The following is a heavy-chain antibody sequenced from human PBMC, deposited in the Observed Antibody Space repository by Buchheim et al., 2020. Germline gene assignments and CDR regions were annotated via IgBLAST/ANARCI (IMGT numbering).Heavy chain of an antibody. Sequence: EVQLVESGGGLVQPGGSLRLSCAASGFTFNSNSMSWVRQAPGEGLAWVAIIKQDGTEKYYVDSVKGRFTISRDNAKNSLYLQMNSLRAEDTAVYFCARGHGANWGQGTL. CDR2: IKQDGTEK. CDR3: ARGHGAN. D-gene: IGHD1-26*01. V-gene: IGHV3-7*01. J-gene: IGHJ4*02. CDR1: GFTFNSNS.